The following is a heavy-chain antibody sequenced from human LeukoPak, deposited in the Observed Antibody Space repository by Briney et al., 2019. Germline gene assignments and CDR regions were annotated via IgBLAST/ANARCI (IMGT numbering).Heavy chain of an antibody. V-gene: IGHV4-39*01. CDR3: ARRGITYSSSFFAY. CDR1: GDSIGSSNNY. CDR2: IFYSGST. J-gene: IGHJ4*02. Sequence: SSETLSLTCTVPGDSIGSSNNYWAWVRQPPGKGLEWLGSIFYSGSTYYNPSLKSRVTISVDTSKNQFSLNLYSVTAADTATYYCARRGITYSSSFFAYWGQGTLVTVSS. D-gene: IGHD6-13*01.